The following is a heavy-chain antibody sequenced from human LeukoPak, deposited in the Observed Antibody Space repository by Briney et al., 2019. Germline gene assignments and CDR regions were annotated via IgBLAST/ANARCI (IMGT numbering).Heavy chain of an antibody. D-gene: IGHD1-26*01. CDR3: ARIVVGATFDY. CDR2: IYYSGGT. J-gene: IGHJ4*02. V-gene: IGHV4-31*03. Sequence: SETLSLTCTVFGGSISSGAYYWRWIRQHPGKGLEWIGYIYYSGGTYYNPSLKSRVTISVDTSKNQFSLNLSSVTAADTAVYYCARIVVGATFDYWGQGTLVTVSS. CDR1: GGSISSGAYY.